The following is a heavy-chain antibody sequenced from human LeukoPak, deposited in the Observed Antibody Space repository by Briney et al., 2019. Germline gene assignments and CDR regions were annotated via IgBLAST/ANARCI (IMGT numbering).Heavy chain of an antibody. CDR3: ARSPADYDSSGY. D-gene: IGHD3-22*01. J-gene: IGHJ4*02. V-gene: IGHV3-20*04. Sequence: GGSLRLSCAASGFTFDDYGMSWVRQAPGKGLEWVSGINWNGGSTGYADSVKGRFTISRGNAKNSLYLQMNSLRAEDTAVYYCARSPADYDSSGYWGQGTLVTVSS. CDR2: INWNGGST. CDR1: GFTFDDYG.